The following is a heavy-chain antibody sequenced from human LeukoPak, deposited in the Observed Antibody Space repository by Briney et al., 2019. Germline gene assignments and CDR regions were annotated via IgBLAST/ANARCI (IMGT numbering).Heavy chain of an antibody. Sequence: SETLSLTCAVYGVSFSGYYWSWIRQPPGKGLEWIGEINHSGSTNYNPSLKSRVTISVDTSKNQFSLKLSSVTAADTAVYYCARAGYCSSTSCSHRGYYYGMDVWGQGTTVTVS. J-gene: IGHJ6*02. V-gene: IGHV4-34*01. CDR1: GVSFSGYY. D-gene: IGHD2-2*01. CDR2: INHSGST. CDR3: ARAGYCSSTSCSHRGYYYGMDV.